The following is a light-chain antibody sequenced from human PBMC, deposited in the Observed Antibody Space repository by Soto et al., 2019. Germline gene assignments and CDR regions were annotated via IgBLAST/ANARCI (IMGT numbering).Light chain of an antibody. CDR1: QSVSRNY. CDR2: GAS. V-gene: IGKV3-20*01. J-gene: IGKJ1*01. CDR3: QHYGSSRT. Sequence: EIVLTQSPGTLSLSPGERATLSCRASQSVSRNYIAWYQQKPGQAPRLLIYGASSRATGIPDRFSGSGSGTDFSLTISRLEREDLAVYYCQHYGSSRTFGQGTKVEIK.